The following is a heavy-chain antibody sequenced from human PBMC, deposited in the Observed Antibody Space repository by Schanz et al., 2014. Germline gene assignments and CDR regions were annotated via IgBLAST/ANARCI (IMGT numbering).Heavy chain of an antibody. CDR2: ISGSGGNT. J-gene: IGHJ4*02. CDR3: VRDSFFAFDY. CDR1: GFTFSSYW. Sequence: EVQLVESGGGLVQPGGSLRLSCAASGFTFSSYWMHWVRQVPGRGLEWVSIISGSGGNTYYADAVRGRFTISRDNSKTTVYLQMNSLRAEDTAVYYCVRDSFFAFDYWGQGTLVTVSS. V-gene: IGHV3-23*04. D-gene: IGHD3-3*01.